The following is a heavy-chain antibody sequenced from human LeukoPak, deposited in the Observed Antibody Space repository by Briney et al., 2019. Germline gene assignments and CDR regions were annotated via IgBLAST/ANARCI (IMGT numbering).Heavy chain of an antibody. D-gene: IGHD1-26*01. J-gene: IGHJ4*02. Sequence: GGSLRLSCTASGFTFGDYAMSWFRQAPGKGLEWVGFIRSKAYGGTTEYAASVKGRFTISRDDSKSIAYLQMNSLRAEDTAVYYCAKEDGSYYFRLIDYWGQGTLVTVSS. CDR1: GFTFGDYA. V-gene: IGHV3-49*03. CDR2: IRSKAYGGTT. CDR3: AKEDGSYYFRLIDY.